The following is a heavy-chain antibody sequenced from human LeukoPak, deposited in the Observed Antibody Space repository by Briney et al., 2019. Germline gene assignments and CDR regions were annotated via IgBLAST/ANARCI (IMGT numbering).Heavy chain of an antibody. CDR3: AREVGGGFDY. V-gene: IGHV3-30*04. J-gene: IGHJ4*02. Sequence: GGSLRLSCAASGFTFSSCAMHWVRQAPGKGLEWVAVISYDGSNKYYADSVKDRSTISRDNSKNTLYLQMNSLRAEDTAVYYCAREVGGGFDYWGQGTLVTVSS. CDR1: GFTFSSCA. D-gene: IGHD1-26*01. CDR2: ISYDGSNK.